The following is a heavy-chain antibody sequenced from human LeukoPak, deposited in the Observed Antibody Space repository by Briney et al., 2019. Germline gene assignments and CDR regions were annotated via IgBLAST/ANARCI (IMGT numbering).Heavy chain of an antibody. D-gene: IGHD3-16*02. CDR2: IYSSGST. J-gene: IGHJ4*02. V-gene: IGHV4-59*01. CDR3: ARRYRGFFDY. Sequence: SEALSLTCTVSGGSLSSYFWSWIRLSPGKGLEWIGYIYSSGSTNYNPSLRSRVTISVDTSKRQFSLKVNSVTAADTAVYYCARRYRGFFDYWGQGILVTVSS. CDR1: GGSLSSYF.